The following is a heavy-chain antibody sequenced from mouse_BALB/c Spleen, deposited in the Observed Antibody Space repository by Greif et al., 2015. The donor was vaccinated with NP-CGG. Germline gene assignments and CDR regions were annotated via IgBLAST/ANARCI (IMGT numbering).Heavy chain of an antibody. CDR3: ARQLVAKAMDY. CDR2: ISSGGSYT. J-gene: IGHJ4*01. CDR1: GFTFSSYG. D-gene: IGHD1-1*01. Sequence: EVKLMESGGDLVKPGGSLKLSCAASGFTFSSYGMSWVRQTPDKRLEWVATISSGGSYTYYPDSVKGRFTISRDNAKNTLYLQMSSLKSEDTAMYYCARQLVAKAMDYWGQGTSVSVSS. V-gene: IGHV5-6*01.